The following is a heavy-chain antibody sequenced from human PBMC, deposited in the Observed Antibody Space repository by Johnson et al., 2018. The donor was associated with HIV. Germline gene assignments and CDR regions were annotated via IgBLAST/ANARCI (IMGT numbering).Heavy chain of an antibody. CDR3: ARSGAASIAARGDAFDI. Sequence: QVQLVESGGGLVKPGGSLRLSCAASGFTFSDYYMSWIRQAPGKGLEWVSYIRSSGSTIYYADSVKGRFPISRDHAKNPLYLQMNSLSAEDTAVYYCARSGAASIAARGDAFDIWGQGTMVTVSS. J-gene: IGHJ3*02. CDR2: IRSSGSTI. D-gene: IGHD6-6*01. CDR1: GFTFSDYY. V-gene: IGHV3-11*04.